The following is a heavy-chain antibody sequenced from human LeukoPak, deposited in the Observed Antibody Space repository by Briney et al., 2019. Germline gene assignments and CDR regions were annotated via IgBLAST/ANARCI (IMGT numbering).Heavy chain of an antibody. Sequence: LETLSLTCAVYGGSFSGYYWSWIRQPPGKGLEWIGEINHSGSTNYNPSLKSRVTISVDTSKNQFSLKLSSVTAADTAVYYCARVYYDSSGYSRGAYYFDYWGQGTLVTVSS. V-gene: IGHV4-34*01. CDR3: ARVYYDSSGYSRGAYYFDY. J-gene: IGHJ4*02. D-gene: IGHD3-22*01. CDR2: INHSGST. CDR1: GGSFSGYY.